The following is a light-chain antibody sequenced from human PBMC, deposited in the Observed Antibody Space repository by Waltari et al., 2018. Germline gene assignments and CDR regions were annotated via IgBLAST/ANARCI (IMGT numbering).Light chain of an antibody. CDR3: QSSDSGGFVT. Sequence: SFALKQPPSVSVSPGQTARITCSADALSRQFAYWYRQRPGQAPLLLFYKDKERPLGSPDRISGSGSGTTATLTSSGVQAEDEADYFCQSSDSGGFVTFGDGTKLTV. CDR2: KDK. CDR1: ALSRQF. J-gene: IGLJ2*01. V-gene: IGLV3-25*03.